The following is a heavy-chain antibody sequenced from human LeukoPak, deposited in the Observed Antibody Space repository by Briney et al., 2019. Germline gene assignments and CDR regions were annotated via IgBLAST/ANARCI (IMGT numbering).Heavy chain of an antibody. CDR2: IYPGYYDT. Sequence: GESLKISCKGYGYRFPRYWIGWVRQIPGKGLEGIGIIYPGYYDTRYSPSFEGQVTLFADKSINTAYLQWSSLKASETAMYYCATYSSGIAYDYFDYWGQGTLVTVSS. D-gene: IGHD3-10*01. J-gene: IGHJ4*02. CDR1: GYRFPRYW. V-gene: IGHV5-51*01. CDR3: ATYSSGIAYDYFDY.